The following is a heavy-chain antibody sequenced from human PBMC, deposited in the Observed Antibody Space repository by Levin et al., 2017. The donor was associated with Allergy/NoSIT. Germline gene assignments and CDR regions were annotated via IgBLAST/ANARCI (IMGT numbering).Heavy chain of an antibody. V-gene: IGHV4-34*01. CDR2: INHSGST. Sequence: SETLSLTCAVYGGSFSGYYWSWIRQPPGKGLEWIGEINHSGSTNYNPSLKSRVTISVDTSKNQFSLKLSSVTAADTAVYYCARGQVVGGESDYWGQGTLVTVSS. D-gene: IGHD1-26*01. CDR3: ARGQVVGGESDY. CDR1: GGSFSGYY. J-gene: IGHJ4*02.